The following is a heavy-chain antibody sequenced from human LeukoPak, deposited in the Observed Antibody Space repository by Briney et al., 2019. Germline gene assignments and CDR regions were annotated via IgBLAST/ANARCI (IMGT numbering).Heavy chain of an antibody. D-gene: IGHD3-10*01. CDR1: GFTFSSYA. CDR2: ISDSADRT. CDR3: AKDLQYFGSGSSPFEH. Sequence: GGSLRLSCAASGFTFSSYAMSWVRPAPGKGLEWVSGISDSADRTYYADSVKGRFTISRDNSKNTLYLQMNSLGAEDTALYYCAKDLQYFGSGSSPFEHWGQGTLVTVSS. V-gene: IGHV3-23*01. J-gene: IGHJ4*02.